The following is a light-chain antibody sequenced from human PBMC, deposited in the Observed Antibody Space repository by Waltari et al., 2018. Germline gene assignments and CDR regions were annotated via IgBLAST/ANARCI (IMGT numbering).Light chain of an antibody. CDR3: QQSYSTPWT. CDR1: QSISNY. Sequence: DIQMTQSPSSLSASVGDRVTITCRASQSISNYLNWYQQKPGKAPKLLIYGASSLQSGVPSSFSGSGSGTDFTLTISSLQPEDFATYYCQQSYSTPWTFGQGTKVKSN. CDR2: GAS. J-gene: IGKJ1*01. V-gene: IGKV1-39*01.